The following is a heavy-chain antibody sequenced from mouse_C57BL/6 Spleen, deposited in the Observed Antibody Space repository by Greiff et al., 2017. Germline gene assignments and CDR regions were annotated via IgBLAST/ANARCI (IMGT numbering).Heavy chain of an antibody. CDR2: IYPGDGDT. V-gene: IGHV1-80*01. D-gene: IGHD1-1*01. Sequence: VQLQQSGAELVKPGASVKISCKASGYAFSSYWMNWVKQRPGQGLAWIGQIYPGDGDTNYNGKFKGKATLTADKSSSTAYMQLSSLTSEDSAVYFCARSDYYGSSSQFAYWGQGTLVTVSA. CDR1: GYAFSSYW. J-gene: IGHJ3*01. CDR3: ARSDYYGSSSQFAY.